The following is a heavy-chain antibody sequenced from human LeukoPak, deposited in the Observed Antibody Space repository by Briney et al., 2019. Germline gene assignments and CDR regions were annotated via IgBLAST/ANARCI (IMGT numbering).Heavy chain of an antibody. Sequence: SETLSLTCTVSGGSISSYYWSWIRQPAGKGLEWIGRIYTSGSTNYNPSLKSRVTMSVDTSKNQFSLKLSSVTAADTAVYYCARRGPRIWWQQLDPPVNWFDPWGQGTLVTVSS. J-gene: IGHJ5*02. CDR2: IYTSGST. CDR1: GGSISSYY. D-gene: IGHD6-13*01. V-gene: IGHV4-4*07. CDR3: ARRGPRIWWQQLDPPVNWFDP.